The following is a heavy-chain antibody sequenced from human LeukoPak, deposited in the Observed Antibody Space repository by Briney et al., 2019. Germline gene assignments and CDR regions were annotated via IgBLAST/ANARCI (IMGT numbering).Heavy chain of an antibody. CDR2: ISSSSSYI. Sequence: GGSLRLSCAASGFTFSSYSMTWVRQAPGKGLEWVSSISSSSSYIYYADSVKGRFTISRDNAKNSLYLQMNSLRAEDTAVYYCARVIWNYRRGMDVWGQGTTVTVSS. J-gene: IGHJ6*02. V-gene: IGHV3-21*01. CDR3: ARVIWNYRRGMDV. CDR1: GFTFSSYS. D-gene: IGHD1-7*01.